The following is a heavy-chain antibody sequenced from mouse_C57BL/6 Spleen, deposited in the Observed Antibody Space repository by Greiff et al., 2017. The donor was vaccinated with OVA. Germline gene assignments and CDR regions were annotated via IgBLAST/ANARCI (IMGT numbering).Heavy chain of an antibody. CDR1: GYTFTSYW. Sequence: QVQLQQPGAELVRPGTSVKLSCKASGYTFTSYWMHWVKQRPGQGLEWIGVIDPSDSYTNYNQKFKGKATLTVDTSSSTAYMQLSSLTSEDSAVYYCARPDYYGSSPYYFDYWGQGTTLTVSS. V-gene: IGHV1-59*01. J-gene: IGHJ2*01. CDR2: IDPSDSYT. D-gene: IGHD1-1*01. CDR3: ARPDYYGSSPYYFDY.